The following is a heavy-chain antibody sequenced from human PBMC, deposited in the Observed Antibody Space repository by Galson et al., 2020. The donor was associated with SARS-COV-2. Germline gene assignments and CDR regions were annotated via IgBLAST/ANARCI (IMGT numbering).Heavy chain of an antibody. J-gene: IGHJ4*02. D-gene: IGHD3-3*01. CDR3: AREGLRFLEWLLALDY. V-gene: IGHV1-18*01. Sequence: ALVKVSCKASGYTFTSYGISWVRQAPGQGLEWMGWISAYNGNTNYAQKLQGRVTMTTDTSTSTAYMELRSLRSDDTAVYYCAREGLRFLEWLLALDYRGQGTLVTVSS. CDR2: ISAYNGNT. CDR1: GYTFTSYG.